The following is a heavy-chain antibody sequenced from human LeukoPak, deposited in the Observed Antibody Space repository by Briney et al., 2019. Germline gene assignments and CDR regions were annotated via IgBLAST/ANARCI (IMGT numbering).Heavy chain of an antibody. CDR2: ISSTSSYI. CDR1: GFIFNSHS. Sequence: GGSLRLSCAASGFIFNSHSMNWVRQAPGKGLEWVSSISSTSSYIYYADSVKSRFTISRDNAKNSLYLQMNSLRAEDTAVYYCAELGITMIGGVWGKGTTVTISS. D-gene: IGHD3-10*02. CDR3: AELGITMIGGV. V-gene: IGHV3-21*01. J-gene: IGHJ6*04.